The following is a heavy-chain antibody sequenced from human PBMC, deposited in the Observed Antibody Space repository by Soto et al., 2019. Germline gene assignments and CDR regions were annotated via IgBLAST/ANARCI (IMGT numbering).Heavy chain of an antibody. CDR1: GFSLSTSGVG. CDR3: ARRRGYNWNNPAFDY. CDR2: IYWNDDK. D-gene: IGHD1-20*01. J-gene: IGHJ4*02. Sequence: QITLKESGPALVKPTQTLTLTCTFSGFSLSTSGVGVDWIRQPPGKAREWLGIIYWNDDKKYSPSLRSRLGIPKATFRNQVVLTMTNVDPLDTATYYCARRRGYNWNNPAFDYWGQGALVTVSS. V-gene: IGHV2-5*01.